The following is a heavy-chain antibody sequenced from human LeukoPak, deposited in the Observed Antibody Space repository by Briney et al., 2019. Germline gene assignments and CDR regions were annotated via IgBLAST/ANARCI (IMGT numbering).Heavy chain of an antibody. V-gene: IGHV3-7*01. CDR1: GFNFADYA. CDR2: IDPDGSET. Sequence: GGSLRLFCAGSGFNFADYAMTWVRQAPGKGLEWVANIDPDGSETQYVGSVKGRFTTSRDNAKNSLYLQMNSLRAEDTAIYYCARIWYFGDNNWRYFDYWGQGTLVTVSS. CDR3: ARIWYFGDNNWRYFDY. D-gene: IGHD1-20*01. J-gene: IGHJ4*02.